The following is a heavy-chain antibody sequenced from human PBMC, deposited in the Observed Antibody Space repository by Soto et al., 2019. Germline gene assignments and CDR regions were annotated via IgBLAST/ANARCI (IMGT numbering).Heavy chain of an antibody. J-gene: IGHJ6*02. D-gene: IGHD1-1*01. CDR3: AHRLEVPDYCYYGMDV. V-gene: IGHV2-5*02. CDR1: GFSLSTSGVG. Sequence: QITLKESGPPLVKPTQTLTLTCTFSGFSLSTSGVGVGWIRQPPGKALEWLALIYWDDDKRYSPSLKSRLTITKDTSKNQVVLTMTNMDPFDTATYYCAHRLEVPDYCYYGMDVWGQGTTVTGSS. CDR2: IYWDDDK.